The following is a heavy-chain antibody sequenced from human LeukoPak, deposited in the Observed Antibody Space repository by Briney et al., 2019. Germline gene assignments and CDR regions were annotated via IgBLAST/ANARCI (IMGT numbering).Heavy chain of an antibody. Sequence: SETLSLTCAVYGGSFSGYYWSWIRQPPGKGLEWIGEINHSGSTNYNPSLKSRVTISVDTSKNQFSLKLSSVTAADTAVYYCATTASSGGYGAQYWGQGTLVTVSS. J-gene: IGHJ4*02. CDR2: INHSGST. D-gene: IGHD4-17*01. CDR3: ATTASSGGYGAQY. CDR1: GGSFSGYY. V-gene: IGHV4-34*01.